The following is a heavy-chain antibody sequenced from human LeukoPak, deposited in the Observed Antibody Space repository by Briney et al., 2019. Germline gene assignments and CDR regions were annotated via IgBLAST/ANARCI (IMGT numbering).Heavy chain of an antibody. CDR3: AKMPVSYSSGWSTFDY. CDR2: IGASGDST. Sequence: QSGGSLRLSCAASGFTFSNYAMSWVRQAPVKGLEWVSGIGASGDSTYYADSVKGRFTISRDNSKNTLYHQMNSLRAEDTGVYYCAKMPVSYSSGWSTFDYWGQGNLVSVSS. J-gene: IGHJ4*02. CDR1: GFTFSNYA. D-gene: IGHD6-19*01. V-gene: IGHV3-23*01.